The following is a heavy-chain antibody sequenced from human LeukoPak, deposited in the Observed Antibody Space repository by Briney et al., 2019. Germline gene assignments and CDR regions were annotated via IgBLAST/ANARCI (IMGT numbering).Heavy chain of an antibody. Sequence: GGSLRLSCAASGFTFSSYAMSWVRQAPGKGLEWVSAISGSGGSTYYADSVKGRFTISRDNSKNTLYLQMNSLRAEDTAVYYCAKSGTGYYYYYYMDVWGKGTTVTVSS. CDR2: ISGSGGST. CDR1: GFTFSSYA. V-gene: IGHV3-23*01. CDR3: AKSGTGYYYYYYMDV. D-gene: IGHD3-10*01. J-gene: IGHJ6*03.